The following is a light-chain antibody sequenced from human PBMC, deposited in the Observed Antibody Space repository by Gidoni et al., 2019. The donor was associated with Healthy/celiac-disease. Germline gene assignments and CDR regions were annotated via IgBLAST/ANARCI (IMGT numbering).Light chain of an antibody. CDR2: KAS. CDR3: QQYNSYSRT. Sequence: DIQITQSPSHLSASVGDRVTITCRASQSISSWLAWYQQKPGKAPKLLIYKASSLESGVPSRFSGSGSGTECTLTISSLQPDDFATYYCQQYNSYSRTFGQGTKVEIK. J-gene: IGKJ1*01. V-gene: IGKV1-5*03. CDR1: QSISSW.